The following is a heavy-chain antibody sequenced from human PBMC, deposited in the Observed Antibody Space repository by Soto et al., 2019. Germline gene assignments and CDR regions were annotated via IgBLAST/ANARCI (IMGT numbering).Heavy chain of an antibody. CDR2: ISAANGNT. CDR1: GYTFTNYV. V-gene: IGHV1-3*01. Sequence: GASVKVSCKASGYTFTNYVMHWVRQAPGQRLEWMGRISAANGNTEYSQNLQGRVIITRDTSASTAYMELSSLRSEDTAVYYCARESGYPLDYWGQGTLVTVSS. D-gene: IGHD3-22*01. J-gene: IGHJ4*02. CDR3: ARESGYPLDY.